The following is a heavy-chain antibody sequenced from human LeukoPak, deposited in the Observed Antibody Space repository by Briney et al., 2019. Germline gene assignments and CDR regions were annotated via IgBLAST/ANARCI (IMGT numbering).Heavy chain of an antibody. Sequence: SETLSLTCTVSGGSISSSSYSWGWIRQPPGKGLEWIGSIYYSGSTYYNPSLKSRVTISVDTSKNQFSLKLSSVTAADTAVYYCARQRIWSGYYSWFDPWGQGTLVTVSS. V-gene: IGHV4-39*01. CDR3: ARQRIWSGYYSWFDP. J-gene: IGHJ5*02. CDR2: IYYSGST. CDR1: GGSISSSSYS. D-gene: IGHD3-3*01.